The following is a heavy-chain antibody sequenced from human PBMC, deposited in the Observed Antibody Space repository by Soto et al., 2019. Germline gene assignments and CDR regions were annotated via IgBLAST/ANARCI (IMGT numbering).Heavy chain of an antibody. J-gene: IGHJ3*02. CDR2: ITGSASGDST. CDR1: AFTLNSYA. CDR3: AKPFSYGPRNNYLAFDI. D-gene: IGHD3-10*01. Sequence: GGSLRLSCAASAFTLNSYAMTWVRQAPGKGLEWISTITGSASGDSTYYADSVKGRFTISRDNSKNTQYLQMNSLRAEDTAVYYCAKPFSYGPRNNYLAFDIWGQGTMVTVSS. V-gene: IGHV3-23*01.